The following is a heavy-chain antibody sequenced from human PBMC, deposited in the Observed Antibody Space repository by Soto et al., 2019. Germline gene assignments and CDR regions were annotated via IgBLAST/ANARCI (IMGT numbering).Heavy chain of an antibody. CDR2: IYYSGST. CDR3: ARSPITMVRERYYFDY. J-gene: IGHJ4*02. CDR1: GGSITSGGYY. Sequence: SETLSLTCTVSGGSITSGGYYWSWIRQPPGKGLEWIGYIYYSGSTNYNPSLKSRVTISVDTSKNQFSLKLSSVTAADTAVYYCARSPITMVRERYYFDYWGQGTLVTVSS. V-gene: IGHV4-61*08. D-gene: IGHD3-10*01.